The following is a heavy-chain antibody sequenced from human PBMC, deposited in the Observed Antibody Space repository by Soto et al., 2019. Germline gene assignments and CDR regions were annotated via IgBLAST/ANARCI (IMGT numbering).Heavy chain of an antibody. D-gene: IGHD2-15*01. CDR3: AKEAVASEQVPIPGDS. CDR1: GLTFRNYA. V-gene: IGHV3-23*01. J-gene: IGHJ4*02. CDR2: ISGSGSMK. Sequence: PWWSLRLSCTASGLTFRNYAMTWVRQAPGRGLEWVSGISGSGSMKYYADSVKGRFTISRDNSKNMLFLQMDSLRDEDTAMYHCAKEAVASEQVPIPGDSWGQGTLVTVSS.